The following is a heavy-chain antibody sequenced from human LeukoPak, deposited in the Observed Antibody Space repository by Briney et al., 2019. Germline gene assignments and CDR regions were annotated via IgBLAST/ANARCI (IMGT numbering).Heavy chain of an antibody. Sequence: PSETLSLTCSVSGGSVRSSRDYRNWIRQPAGKGLEWIGRVYTSGNTNYNPSFKSRVTMSLDTSKNQFSLKLSSVTAADTAVYYCARGWHYYGMDVWGQGTTVTVSS. J-gene: IGHJ6*02. CDR2: VYTSGNT. D-gene: IGHD5-24*01. CDR1: GGSVRSSRDY. V-gene: IGHV4-61*02. CDR3: ARGWHYYGMDV.